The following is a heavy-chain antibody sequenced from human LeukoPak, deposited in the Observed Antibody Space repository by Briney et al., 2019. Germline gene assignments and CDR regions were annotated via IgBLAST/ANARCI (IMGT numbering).Heavy chain of an antibody. CDR2: INPNSGGT. V-gene: IGHV1-2*02. D-gene: IGHD1-26*01. J-gene: IGHJ4*02. CDR1: GYTFTDYY. Sequence: GASVKVSCKASGYTFTDYYMHWVRQAPGQGLEWMGWINPNSGGTNYAQKFQGRVTMTRDTSISTAYMELSRLRSDDTAVYYCTGQGIVGTTQIFDCWGQGTLVTVSS. CDR3: TGQGIVGTTQIFDC.